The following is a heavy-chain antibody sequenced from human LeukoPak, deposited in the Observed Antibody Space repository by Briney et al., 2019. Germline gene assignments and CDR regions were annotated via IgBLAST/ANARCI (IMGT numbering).Heavy chain of an antibody. CDR3: ARDIVNYYDFWSGYSYYFDY. J-gene: IGHJ4*02. CDR1: GYTFTGYY. V-gene: IGHV1-2*02. CDR2: INPNSGGT. Sequence: ASVKVSCKASGYTFTGYYMHWVRQAPGQGLEWMGWINPNSGGTNYAQKFQGRVTMTRDTSISTAYMELSRLRSDDTAVYYCARDIVNYYDFWSGYSYYFDYWGQGTLVTVSS. D-gene: IGHD3-3*01.